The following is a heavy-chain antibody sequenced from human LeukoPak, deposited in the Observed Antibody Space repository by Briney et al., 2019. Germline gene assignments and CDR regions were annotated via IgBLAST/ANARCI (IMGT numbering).Heavy chain of an antibody. CDR1: GGSIDNFY. J-gene: IGHJ3*02. CDR3: ARERSSYGAFEI. Sequence: SETLSLTCTVSGGSIDNFYWSWIRPSPGKGLEWIGYLYYTGVTNSNPSLRRRVTISLDRSKNQFSLNLKSVTAADTAVYYCARERSSYGAFEIWGQGTMVTVSS. CDR2: LYYTGVT. D-gene: IGHD5-18*01. V-gene: IGHV4-59*12.